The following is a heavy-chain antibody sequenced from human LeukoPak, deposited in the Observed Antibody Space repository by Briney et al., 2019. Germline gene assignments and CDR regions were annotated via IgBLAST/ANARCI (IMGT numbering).Heavy chain of an antibody. J-gene: IGHJ4*02. CDR1: GFSFSDYS. CDR2: ISSSGSTT. V-gene: IGHV3-48*04. CDR3: ARRFGY. Sequence: GGSLRLSCAASGFSFSDYSMNWVRQAPGKGLEWVSYISSSGSTTYYADSVKGRFTISRDNAKNSLYLQMNSLRAEDTAVYYCARRFGYWGQGTLVTVSS.